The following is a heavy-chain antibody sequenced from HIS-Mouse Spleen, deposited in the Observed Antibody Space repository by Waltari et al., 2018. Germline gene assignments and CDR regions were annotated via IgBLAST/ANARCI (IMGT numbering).Heavy chain of an antibody. Sequence: LQLQESGPGLAKPSETLSLTCTVSGDSISSSRIYWGWSRQPPGRGREWIGRIYYSGSTYYNPSLKGRVTISVDTTKNQFSLKLSSVTAADTAVYYCAREIPYSSSWYDWYFDLWGRGTLVTVSS. CDR3: AREIPYSSSWYDWYFDL. V-gene: IGHV4-39*07. D-gene: IGHD6-13*01. J-gene: IGHJ2*01. CDR1: GDSISSSRIY. CDR2: IYYSGST.